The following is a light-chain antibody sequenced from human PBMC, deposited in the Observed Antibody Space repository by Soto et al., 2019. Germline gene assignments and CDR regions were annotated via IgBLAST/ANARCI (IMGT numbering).Light chain of an antibody. CDR3: QQSYKMPS. Sequence: DIQMTQSPSSLSASVGDRVTITFQASHDIRNYLNWYQQKPGQAPKLLIHDASRLQTGVPSRFSGSGSGTEFTLTISSLEPEDFGTYYCQQSYKMPSFGQGTRLEIK. V-gene: IGKV1-39*01. CDR2: DAS. CDR1: HDIRNY. J-gene: IGKJ5*01.